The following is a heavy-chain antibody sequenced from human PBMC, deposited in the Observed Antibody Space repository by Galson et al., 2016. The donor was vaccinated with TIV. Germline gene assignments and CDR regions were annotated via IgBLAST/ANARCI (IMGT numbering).Heavy chain of an antibody. D-gene: IGHD2-15*01. CDR1: RNTFTSYD. V-gene: IGHV1-8*01. J-gene: IGHJ6*03. CDR3: ATVHSGGGFFSFYYMDV. CDR2: MHPNSGNG. Sequence: SVKVSCKASRNTFTSYDINWVRQAPGQGLEWMGWMHPNSGNGGSAQKFRGRLTMTRNISISTVSMELSSLRSEDTAVYYCATVHSGGGFFSFYYMDVWGQGTTVTVPS.